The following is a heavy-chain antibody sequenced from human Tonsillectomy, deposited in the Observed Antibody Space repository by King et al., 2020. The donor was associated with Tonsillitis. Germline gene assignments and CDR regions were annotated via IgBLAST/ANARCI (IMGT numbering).Heavy chain of an antibody. CDR1: GGSFSGYY. V-gene: IGHV4-34*01. CDR3: ARELGNNWFPGDWFDP. J-gene: IGHJ5*02. Sequence: VQLQQWGAGLLKPSETLSLTCAVYGGSFSGYYWSWIRQPPGKGLEWIGEINHSGSTNYNPSLKSRVTISVDTSKNQFSLKLSSVPAADTAVYYCARELGNNWFPGDWFDPWGQGTLVTVSS. CDR2: INHSGST. D-gene: IGHD1-1*01.